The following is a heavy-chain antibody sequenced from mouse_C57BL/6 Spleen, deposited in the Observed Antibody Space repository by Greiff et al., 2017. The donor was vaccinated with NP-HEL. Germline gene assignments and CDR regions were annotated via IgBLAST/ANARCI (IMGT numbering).Heavy chain of an antibody. D-gene: IGHD1-1*01. Sequence: VQLQQPGAELVKPGASVKLSCKASGYTFTSYWMHWVKQRPGQGLEWIGMIHPNSGSTNYNETFKSKATLTVDKSSSTAYMQLSSLTSEDSAVYYCAQAGVVAPYDYAMDYWGQGTSVTVSS. CDR3: AQAGVVAPYDYAMDY. V-gene: IGHV1-64*01. CDR1: GYTFTSYW. CDR2: IHPNSGST. J-gene: IGHJ4*01.